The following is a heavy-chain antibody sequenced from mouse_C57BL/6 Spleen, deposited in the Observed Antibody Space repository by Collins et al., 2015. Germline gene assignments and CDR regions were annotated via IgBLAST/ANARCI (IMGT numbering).Heavy chain of an antibody. J-gene: IGHJ3*01. D-gene: IGHD1-1*01. CDR2: INYDGSN. CDR3: ARNYGSSYLFAY. CDR1: GYSITSGYY. Sequence: DVQLQESGPGLVKPSQSLSLTCSVTGYSITSGYYWNWIRQFPGNKLEWMGYINYDGSNYYNPSLKNRISITRDTSKNQFFLKLNSVTTEDTATYYCARNYGSSYLFAYWGQGTLVTVSA. V-gene: IGHV3-6*01.